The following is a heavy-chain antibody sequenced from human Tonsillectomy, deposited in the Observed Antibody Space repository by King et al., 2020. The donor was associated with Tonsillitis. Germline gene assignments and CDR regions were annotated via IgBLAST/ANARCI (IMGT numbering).Heavy chain of an antibody. CDR1: GYTFTSYD. CDR2: MNPNSANT. Sequence: VQLVESGAEVKKPGASVKVSCKASGYTFTSYDIHWVRQATGQGLEWMGWMNPNSANTGYAQKFQGRVTMTSDTSISTAYMELSSLRSEDTAVYYCARGTSLPQPWAQANDRKPGIDYWGQGTLVTVSS. J-gene: IGHJ4*02. CDR3: ARGTSLPQPWAQANDRKPGIDY. D-gene: IGHD2-2*01. V-gene: IGHV1-8*02.